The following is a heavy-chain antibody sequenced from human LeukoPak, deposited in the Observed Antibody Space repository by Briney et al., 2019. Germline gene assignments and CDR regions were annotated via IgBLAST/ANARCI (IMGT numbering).Heavy chain of an antibody. CDR3: ASHIAAPTTPFDY. V-gene: IGHV3-23*01. CDR1: GFTYSNHA. CDR2: ISGSGGTT. Sequence: GGSLRLSCGDSGFTYSNHAMIWVRQAPGKGLEWVSGISGSGGTTYYADSVKGRFTISRDNSKNTLYLQMNYLRGEDTSRYYCASHIAAPTTPFDYWGQGTLVTVSS. D-gene: IGHD6-13*01. J-gene: IGHJ4*02.